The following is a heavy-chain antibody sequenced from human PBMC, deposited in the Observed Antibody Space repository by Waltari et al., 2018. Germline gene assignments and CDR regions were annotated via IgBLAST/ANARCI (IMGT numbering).Heavy chain of an antibody. CDR2: ISGSGGST. V-gene: IGHV3-23*04. CDR3: AKALAYSGSYYVTFFDY. Sequence: EVQLVESGGGLVQPGGSLRLSCAASGFTFSSYAMSWVRQAPGKGLEWVSAISGSGGSTYYADSVKGRFTISRDNSKNTLYLQMNSLRAEDTAVYYCAKALAYSGSYYVTFFDYWGQGTLVTVSS. D-gene: IGHD1-26*01. J-gene: IGHJ4*02. CDR1: GFTFSSYA.